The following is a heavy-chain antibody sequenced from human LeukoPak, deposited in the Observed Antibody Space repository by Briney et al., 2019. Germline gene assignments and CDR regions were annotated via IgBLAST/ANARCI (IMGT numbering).Heavy chain of an antibody. CDR2: ISGSGGST. J-gene: IGHJ4*02. V-gene: IGHV3-23*01. CDR1: GFTFSSYA. Sequence: GGSLRLSCAASGFTFSSYAMSWVRQAPGKGLEWVSGISGSGGSTCYADSVKGRFTISRDNSKNTLYLQMNSLRAEDTAVYYCAKAKVIAAAAFDYWGQGTLVTVSS. CDR3: AKAKVIAAAAFDY. D-gene: IGHD6-13*01.